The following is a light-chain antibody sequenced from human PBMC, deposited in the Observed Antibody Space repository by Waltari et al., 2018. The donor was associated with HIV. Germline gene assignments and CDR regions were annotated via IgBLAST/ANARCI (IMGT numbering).Light chain of an antibody. J-gene: IGLJ1*01. Sequence: QSVLTQPPSSSGPPGPTPTISCSGSSSNVGSTYVTWYQLLPGAAPKLLILNTDERPSGVPDRFSGSKSGTSASLAISGLQSEDEADYYCAVWDDSLNAYVFGTGTTVTVL. CDR3: AVWDDSLNAYV. CDR1: SSNVGSTY. V-gene: IGLV1-44*01. CDR2: NTD.